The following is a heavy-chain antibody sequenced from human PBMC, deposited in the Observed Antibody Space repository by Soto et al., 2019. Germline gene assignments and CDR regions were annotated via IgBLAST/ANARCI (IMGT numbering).Heavy chain of an antibody. CDR2: ISGSGGST. V-gene: IGHV3-23*01. D-gene: IGHD6-13*01. CDR3: ARRGPGTYFDY. J-gene: IGHJ4*02. CDR1: GFTVSSNY. Sequence: GGSLRLSCAVSGFTVSSNYMSWVRQAPGKGLEWVSVISGSGGSTYYADSVKGRFTISRDNSKNTLYLQMNSLRAEDTAVYYCARRGPGTYFDYWGQGTLVTVSS.